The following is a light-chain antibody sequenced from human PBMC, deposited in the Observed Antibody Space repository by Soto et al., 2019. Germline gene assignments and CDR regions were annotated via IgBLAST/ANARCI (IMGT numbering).Light chain of an antibody. CDR2: GAS. CDR1: QRVSSSY. J-gene: IGKJ2*01. Sequence: EIVLTQSPDTLSLSPGERATLSCRTSQRVSSSYLAWYQQKPGQAPRLLIYGASSRATGIPERFSGSGSGTDFTLTISSLDPEECAVYYCQQYGSPLYTFGQGTKVEIK. CDR3: QQYGSPLYT. V-gene: IGKV3-20*01.